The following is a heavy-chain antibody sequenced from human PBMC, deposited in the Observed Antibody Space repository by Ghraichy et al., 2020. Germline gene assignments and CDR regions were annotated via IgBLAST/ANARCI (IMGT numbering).Heavy chain of an antibody. CDR3: ARNLNYVEGSLGGY. V-gene: IGHV3-23*01. CDR1: GFTFSSYA. D-gene: IGHD4-17*01. J-gene: IGHJ4*02. CDR2: ITDSGDNT. Sequence: GGSLRLSCAASGFTFSSYAMGWVRQAPGKGLEWVSSITDSGDNTYYADSVKGRFTMSRDNSKNTLYLQMNSLRAEDTAVYYCARNLNYVEGSLGGYWGQGTLVTVSS.